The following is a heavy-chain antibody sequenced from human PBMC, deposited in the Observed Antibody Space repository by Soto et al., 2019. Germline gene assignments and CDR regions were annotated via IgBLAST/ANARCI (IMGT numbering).Heavy chain of an antibody. CDR3: ARVCGVPGDYYGMDV. Sequence: EVLLVQSGGGLVKPGGSLRLSCAASGFTFSGYSMNWVRQAPGKGLEWVSSIRGSAIHTHYADSTEGRFTISRDNAKNSLSLQMTSLRAEDTAVYYCARVCGVPGDYYGMDVWGQGTSVTVSS. D-gene: IGHD1-26*01. J-gene: IGHJ6*02. CDR2: IRGSAIHT. V-gene: IGHV3-21*01. CDR1: GFTFSGYS.